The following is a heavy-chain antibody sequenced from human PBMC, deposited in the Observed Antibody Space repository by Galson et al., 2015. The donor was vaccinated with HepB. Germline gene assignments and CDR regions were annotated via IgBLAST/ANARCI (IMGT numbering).Heavy chain of an antibody. CDR1: GFTFSSYS. D-gene: IGHD2-2*01. V-gene: IGHV3-21*01. Sequence: SLRLSCAASGFTFSSYSMNWVRQAPGKGLEWVSSISSSSSYIYYADSVKGRFTISRDNAKNSLYLQMNSLRAEDTAVYYCARDAGYCSSTSCYGGDYYYYYMDVWGKGTTVTVSS. CDR3: ARDAGYCSSTSCYGGDYYYYYMDV. J-gene: IGHJ6*03. CDR2: ISSSSSYI.